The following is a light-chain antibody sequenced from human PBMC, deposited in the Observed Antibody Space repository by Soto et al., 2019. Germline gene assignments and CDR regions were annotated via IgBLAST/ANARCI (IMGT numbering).Light chain of an antibody. CDR3: QQYNSYVYS. CDR2: DAS. Sequence: DIQMTQSPSSLSASVGDRVTIACRASQNISVFLNWYQHKAGKAPKLLIYDASSLESGVPSRFSGSGSGTEFTLTISSLQPDDFATYYCQQYNSYVYSFGQGTKLEIK. V-gene: IGKV1-5*01. J-gene: IGKJ2*01. CDR1: QNISVF.